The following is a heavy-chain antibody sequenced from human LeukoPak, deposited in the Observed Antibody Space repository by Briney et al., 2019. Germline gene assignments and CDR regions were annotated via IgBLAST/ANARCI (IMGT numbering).Heavy chain of an antibody. V-gene: IGHV1-18*04. Sequence: ASVKVSCKASGYTFTGYYMHWVRQAPGQGLEWMGWISAYNGNTNYAQKLQGRVTMTTDTSTSTAYMELRSLRSDDTAVYYCARDQEGPADWFDPWGQGTLVTVSS. J-gene: IGHJ5*02. CDR2: ISAYNGNT. CDR3: ARDQEGPADWFDP. CDR1: GYTFTGYY.